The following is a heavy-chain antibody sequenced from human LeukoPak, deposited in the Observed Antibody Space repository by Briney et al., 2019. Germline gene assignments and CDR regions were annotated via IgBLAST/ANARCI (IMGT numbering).Heavy chain of an antibody. CDR2: IYPSGST. V-gene: IGHV4-4*07. Sequence: SETLSLTCTVSGGSISIYYWSWIRQPAGKGLEWIGRIYPSGSTNYNPSPKSRVTMSVDTSKNQFSLKLSSVSAADTAVYYCARVGNYYDSSGYYYFDYWGQGTLVTVSS. CDR3: ARVGNYYDSSGYYYFDY. D-gene: IGHD3-22*01. CDR1: GGSISIYY. J-gene: IGHJ4*02.